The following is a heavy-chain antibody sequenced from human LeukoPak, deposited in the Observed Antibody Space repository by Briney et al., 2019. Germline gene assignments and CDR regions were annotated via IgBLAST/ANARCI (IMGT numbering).Heavy chain of an antibody. V-gene: IGHV4-34*01. Sequence: SETLSLTCAVYGGSFSGYYWSWIRQPPGKGLEWIGEINHSGSTNYNPSLKSRVTISVDTSKNQFSLKLSSVTAADTAVYYCARVRAARPPRIGWFDPWGQGTLVTVSS. CDR1: GGSFSGYY. CDR3: ARVRAARPPRIGWFDP. J-gene: IGHJ5*02. D-gene: IGHD6-6*01. CDR2: INHSGST.